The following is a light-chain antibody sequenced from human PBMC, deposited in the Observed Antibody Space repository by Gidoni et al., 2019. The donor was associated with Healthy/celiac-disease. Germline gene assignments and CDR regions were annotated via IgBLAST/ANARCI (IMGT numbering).Light chain of an antibody. CDR2: EGS. Sequence: QSALTQPASVSGSPGQSITSSCTGTSSDVGSYNLVSWYQQHPGKAPKLMIYEGSKRPSGVSNRFSGAKSGNTSSLTISGLQAEDEADYYCCSYAGSSTLVFGGGTKLTVL. J-gene: IGLJ2*01. CDR3: CSYAGSSTLV. CDR1: SSDVGSYNL. V-gene: IGLV2-23*01.